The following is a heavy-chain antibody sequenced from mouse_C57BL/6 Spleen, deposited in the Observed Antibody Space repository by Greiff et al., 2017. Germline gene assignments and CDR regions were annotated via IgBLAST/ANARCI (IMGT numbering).Heavy chain of an antibody. CDR1: GFTFSDYY. D-gene: IGHD1-1*01. V-gene: IGHV5-12*01. J-gene: IGHJ1*03. Sequence: EVQVVESGGGLVQPGGSLKLSCAASGFTFSDYYMYWVRQTPEKRLEWVAYISNGGGSTYYPETVKGRFTISRDNAKNTLYLQMSRLKSEDTAMYYCARREGSSYWYFDVWGTGTTVTVSS. CDR2: ISNGGGST. CDR3: ARREGSSYWYFDV.